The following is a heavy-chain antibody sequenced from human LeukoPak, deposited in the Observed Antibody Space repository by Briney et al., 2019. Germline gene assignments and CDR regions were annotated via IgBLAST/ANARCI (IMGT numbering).Heavy chain of an antibody. Sequence: PSETLSLTCAVYGGSFSGYYWSWIRQPPGKGLEWIGEINHSGSTNYNPSLKSRVTISVDTSKNQFSLKLSSVIAADTAVYYCARVGSIAVAGQDYWGQGTLVTVSS. D-gene: IGHD6-19*01. CDR3: ARVGSIAVAGQDY. V-gene: IGHV4-34*01. CDR2: INHSGST. J-gene: IGHJ4*02. CDR1: GGSFSGYY.